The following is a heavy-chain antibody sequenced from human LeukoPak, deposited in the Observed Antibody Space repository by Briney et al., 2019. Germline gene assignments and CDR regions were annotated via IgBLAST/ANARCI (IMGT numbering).Heavy chain of an antibody. CDR1: GGSFSGYY. D-gene: IGHD3-22*01. Sequence: SETLSLTCAVYGGSFSGYYWSWIRQPPGKGLEWIGEINHSGNTNYNPSLKSRVTISVDTSKNQFSLKLSSVTAADTAVYYCARGRYVGGYTPDYYYYYMDVWGKGTTVTISS. CDR2: INHSGNT. CDR3: ARGRYVGGYTPDYYYYYMDV. V-gene: IGHV4-34*01. J-gene: IGHJ6*03.